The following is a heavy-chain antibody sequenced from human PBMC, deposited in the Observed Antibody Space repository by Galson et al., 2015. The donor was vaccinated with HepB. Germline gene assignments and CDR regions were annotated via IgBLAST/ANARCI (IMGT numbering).Heavy chain of an antibody. J-gene: IGHJ3*02. Sequence: QSGAEVKKPGESLRISCKGSGYSFTSYWISWVRQMPGKGLEWMGRIDPSDSYTNYSPSFQGHVTISADKSISTAYLQWSSLKASDTAMYYCARWIIGYCSSTSCFDAFDIWGQGTMVTVSS. CDR2: IDPSDSYT. CDR3: ARWIIGYCSSTSCFDAFDI. CDR1: GYSFTSYW. D-gene: IGHD2-2*01. V-gene: IGHV5-10-1*01.